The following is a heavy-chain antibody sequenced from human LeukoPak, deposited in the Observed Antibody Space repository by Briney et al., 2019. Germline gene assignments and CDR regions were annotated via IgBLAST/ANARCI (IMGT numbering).Heavy chain of an antibody. CDR3: AKDLTQGWLQLTVESDY. Sequence: GGSLRLSCAPCGFSSSSYAMRWVRKPPGRGGGWVSAISGSGGSTYYAHSVNGRFTISRDNSKNTLYLQMNSLRAEDTAVYYCAKDLTQGWLQLTVESDYWGQGTLVTVSS. CDR2: ISGSGGST. D-gene: IGHD5-24*01. CDR1: GFSSSSYA. J-gene: IGHJ4*02. V-gene: IGHV3-23*01.